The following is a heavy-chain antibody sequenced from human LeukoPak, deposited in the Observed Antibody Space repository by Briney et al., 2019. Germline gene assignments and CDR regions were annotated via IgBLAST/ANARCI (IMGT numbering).Heavy chain of an antibody. V-gene: IGHV1-69*06. D-gene: IGHD5-12*01. Sequence: GASVKVSCKASGGTFSSYAISWVRQAPGQGLEWMGGIIPIFGTANYAQKFQGRVTITSDKSTSTAYMELSSLRSEDTAVYYCARAYFSVATITSDFRGFDYWGQGTLVTVSS. J-gene: IGHJ4*02. CDR2: IIPIFGTA. CDR3: ARAYFSVATITSDFRGFDY. CDR1: GGTFSSYA.